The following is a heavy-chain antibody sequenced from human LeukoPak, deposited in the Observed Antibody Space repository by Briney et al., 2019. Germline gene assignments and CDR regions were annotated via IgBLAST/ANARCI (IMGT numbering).Heavy chain of an antibody. V-gene: IGHV3-21*01. D-gene: IGHD2-2*01. CDR3: ARDYASNALDI. CDR2: ISSSDTYI. Sequence: PGGSLRLSCAASGFTFSSYSMNWVRQAPGKGLEWVSSISSSDTYIYHADSVKGRFTISRDNAKNSLYLQMNSLRVEDTAVYYCARDYASNALDIWGQGTMVTVSS. J-gene: IGHJ3*02. CDR1: GFTFSSYS.